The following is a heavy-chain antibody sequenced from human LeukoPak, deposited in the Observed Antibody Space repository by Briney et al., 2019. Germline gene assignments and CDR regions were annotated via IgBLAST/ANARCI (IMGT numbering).Heavy chain of an antibody. CDR2: ITSSSSTI. Sequence: QPGGSLRLSCAASGFTFSSYEMNWVRQAPGKGLEWVSYITSSSSTIYYADSVKGRFTISRDNAKNSLYLQMNSLRDEDTAVYYCAGNTVTTFDYWGQGTLVTVSS. CDR3: AGNTVTTFDY. V-gene: IGHV3-48*03. D-gene: IGHD4-17*01. CDR1: GFTFSSYE. J-gene: IGHJ4*02.